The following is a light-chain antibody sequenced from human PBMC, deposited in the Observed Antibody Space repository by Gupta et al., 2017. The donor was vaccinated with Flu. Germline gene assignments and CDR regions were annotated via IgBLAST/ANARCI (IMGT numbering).Light chain of an antibody. CDR3: SSYTTSSTLV. CDR1: RGEIGDYKY. J-gene: IGLJ1*01. V-gene: IGLV2-14*01. Sequence: SNTISCTGTRGEIGDYKYVACYQQYPGKPPKLIIYEVINRPSRVSDRFSGSKSGNTASLTISGLQAEDEADYFCSSYTTSSTLVFGAGTTVTVL. CDR2: EVI.